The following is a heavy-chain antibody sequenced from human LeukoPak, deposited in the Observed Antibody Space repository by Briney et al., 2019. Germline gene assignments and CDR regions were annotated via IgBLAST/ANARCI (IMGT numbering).Heavy chain of an antibody. CDR3: AGRGYTYGYAY. CDR1: GGSISSSSYY. V-gene: IGHV4-39*01. D-gene: IGHD5-18*01. J-gene: IGHJ4*02. Sequence: SETLSLTCTVSGGSISSSSYYWGWIRQPPGKGLEWIGSIYYSGSTYYNPSLKSRVTISVDTSKNQFSLKLSSVTAADTAVYYCAGRGYTYGYAYWGQGTLVTVSS. CDR2: IYYSGST.